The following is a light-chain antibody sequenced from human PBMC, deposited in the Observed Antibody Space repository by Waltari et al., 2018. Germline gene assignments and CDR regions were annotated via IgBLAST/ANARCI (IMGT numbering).Light chain of an antibody. V-gene: IGLV5-45*02. J-gene: IGLJ2*01. CDR3: MIWHNSVSV. CDR2: YKSDSDN. CDR1: SGPNVCTYK. Sequence: QAVLTQPPSLSASPGTSASLTCPLRSGPNVCTYKIYWYQQKPGSPPQDLLRYKSDSDNQQGSGVPSRFSGSKDASANAGILLISGLQSEDEADYYCMIWHNSVSVFGGGTKLIVL.